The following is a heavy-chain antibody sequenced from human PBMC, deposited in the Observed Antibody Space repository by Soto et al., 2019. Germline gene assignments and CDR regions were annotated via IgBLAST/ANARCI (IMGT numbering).Heavy chain of an antibody. D-gene: IGHD3-16*02. V-gene: IGHV3-21*01. CDR3: ARAGAYDSIWGTYRADWFDP. J-gene: IGHJ5*02. CDR2: ISGSGSDI. CDR1: GFTFSSYS. Sequence: GGSLRLSCAASGFTFSSYSINWVRQAPGKGLEWVSSISGSGSDIYYADSVKGRFTISRDNAKNSLYLQMNSLRAEDTAVYYCARAGAYDSIWGTYRADWFDPWGQGTLVTVSS.